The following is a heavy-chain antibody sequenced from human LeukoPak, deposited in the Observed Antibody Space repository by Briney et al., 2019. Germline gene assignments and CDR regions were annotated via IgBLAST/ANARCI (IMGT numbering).Heavy chain of an antibody. Sequence: GGSLRLSCVASGFTVSDYYMSWVRQAPGKGLEWVSLLYTDDTTIYADSVEGRFTISRDDSKNTISLHMTTLRGEDTAVYYCARGGAFYWNPRYWGQGTLVTVSS. CDR1: GFTVSDYY. D-gene: IGHD1-1*01. CDR3: ARGGAFYWNPRY. CDR2: LYTDDTT. V-gene: IGHV3-53*01. J-gene: IGHJ4*02.